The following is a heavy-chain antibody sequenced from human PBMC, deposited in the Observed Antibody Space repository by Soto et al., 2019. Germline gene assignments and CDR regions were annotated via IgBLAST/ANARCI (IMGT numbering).Heavy chain of an antibody. CDR3: AAECFWSGYYSSLPDY. CDR1: GFTFTSSA. D-gene: IGHD3-3*01. J-gene: IGHJ4*02. Sequence: GASVKVSCKASGFTFTSSAVQWVRQARGQRLEWIGWIVVGSGNTNYAQKFQERVTITRDMSTSTAYMELSSLRSEDTAVYYCAAECFWSGYYSSLPDYWGQGTLVTVSS. CDR2: IVVGSGNT. V-gene: IGHV1-58*01.